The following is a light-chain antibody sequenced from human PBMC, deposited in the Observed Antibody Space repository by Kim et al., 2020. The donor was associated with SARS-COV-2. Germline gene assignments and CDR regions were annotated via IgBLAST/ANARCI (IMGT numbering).Light chain of an antibody. CDR3: QQCDNLPIT. J-gene: IGKJ5*01. Sequence: GDRVTITCQASQDISNYLNWYQQKPGKAPKVLIYDASNLATGVPSRFSGSGSVTDFTFTISSLQPEDVATYFCQQCDNLPITFGQGTRL. CDR1: QDISNY. V-gene: IGKV1-33*01. CDR2: DAS.